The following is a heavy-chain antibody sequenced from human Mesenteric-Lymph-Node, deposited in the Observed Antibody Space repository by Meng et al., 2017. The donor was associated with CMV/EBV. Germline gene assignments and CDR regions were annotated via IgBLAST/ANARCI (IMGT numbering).Heavy chain of an antibody. CDR2: ISYDGSNK. Sequence: LSLTGAASGFTFSSYAMHWVRQAPGKGLEWVAVISYDGSNKYYADSVKGRFTISRDNSKNTLYLQMNSLRAEDTAVYYCARVRSIMIANSFDYWGQGTQVTVSS. D-gene: IGHD3-16*01. CDR1: GFTFSSYA. J-gene: IGHJ4*02. V-gene: IGHV3-30*04. CDR3: ARVRSIMIANSFDY.